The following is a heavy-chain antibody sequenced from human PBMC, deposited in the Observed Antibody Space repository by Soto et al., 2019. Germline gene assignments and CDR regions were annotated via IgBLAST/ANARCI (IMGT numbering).Heavy chain of an antibody. CDR3: ARGKAYYGAGRSWGYFYL. CDR2: IIPIFGTA. Sequence: QVQLVQSGAEVKKPGSSVKVSCKASGGTFSSYAISWVRQAPGQGLEWMGGIIPIFGTANYAQKFQGRVTITADESTSTAYMELSSLRSEDTAVYYCARGKAYYGAGRSWGYFYLWGRGTLVTVSS. J-gene: IGHJ2*01. V-gene: IGHV1-69*01. D-gene: IGHD3-10*01. CDR1: GGTFSSYA.